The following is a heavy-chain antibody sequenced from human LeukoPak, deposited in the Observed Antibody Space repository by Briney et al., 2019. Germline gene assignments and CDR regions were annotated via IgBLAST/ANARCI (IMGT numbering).Heavy chain of an antibody. CDR3: ARDIAVAGNYYYYYMDV. CDR2: INPSGGST. D-gene: IGHD6-19*01. Sequence: GASVKVSCKASGYTFTSYYMHWVRQAPGQGLEWMGIINPSGGSTSYAQKFQGGVTMTRDMSTSTVYMELSSLRYEDTAVYYCARDIAVAGNYYYYYMDVWGKGTTVTVSS. V-gene: IGHV1-46*01. CDR1: GYTFTSYY. J-gene: IGHJ6*03.